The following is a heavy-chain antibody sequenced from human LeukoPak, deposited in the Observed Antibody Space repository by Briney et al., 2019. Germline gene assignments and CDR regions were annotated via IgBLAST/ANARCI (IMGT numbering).Heavy chain of an antibody. V-gene: IGHV1-8*01. CDR1: GYTFTSYD. CDR3: ARGVRCGGDCYSGWFDP. D-gene: IGHD2-21*02. J-gene: IGHJ5*02. Sequence: ASVKVSCKASGYTFTSYDINWVRQATGQGLEWMGWMNPNSGNTGYAQKFQGRVTMTRNTSISTAYMELSSLRYEDTAVYYCARGVRCGGDCYSGWFDPWGQGTLVTVSS. CDR2: MNPNSGNT.